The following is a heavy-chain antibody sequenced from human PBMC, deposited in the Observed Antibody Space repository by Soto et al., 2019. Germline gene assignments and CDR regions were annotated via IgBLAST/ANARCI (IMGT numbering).Heavy chain of an antibody. CDR2: IYPGDSDT. V-gene: IGHV5-51*01. J-gene: IGHJ2*01. D-gene: IGHD1-26*01. CDR3: ARPYSGNYWYFDL. Sequence: GESLKISCKGSGYSFTSYWIGWVRQMPGKGLEWMGIIYPGDSDTRYSPSLQGQVTITADKSISTAYQQWSSLKASDTAMYYCARPYSGNYWYFDLWGRGTLVTVSS. CDR1: GYSFTSYW.